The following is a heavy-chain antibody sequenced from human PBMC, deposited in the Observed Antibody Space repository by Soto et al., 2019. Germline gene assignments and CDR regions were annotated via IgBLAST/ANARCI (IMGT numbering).Heavy chain of an antibody. D-gene: IGHD6-13*01. J-gene: IGHJ4*01. Sequence: EVQLLESGGGLVQPGGSLRLSCAASGFTFSSYAMNWVRQAPGKGLEWVSVISGRGGSTYYADSVKGRFTISRDNSQTTLYLQINSLRAEDTGVYYWARRGPGTDFDDWGHGNLVTVSS. CDR3: ARRGPGTDFDD. CDR2: ISGRGGST. CDR1: GFTFSSYA. V-gene: IGHV3-23*01.